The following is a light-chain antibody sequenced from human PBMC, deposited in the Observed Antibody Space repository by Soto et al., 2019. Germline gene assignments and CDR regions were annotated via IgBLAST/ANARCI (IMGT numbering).Light chain of an antibody. CDR2: RNN. CDR1: IIGSES. CDR3: AAWDDSLSGHV. Sequence: ELTQPPSVSVAPGQTARFTCGGDIIGSESVHWYQQLPGTAPKLLIYRNNQRPSGVPDRFSGSKSGTSASLAISGLRSEDEADYYCAAWDDSLSGHVFGTGTKVTVL. V-gene: IGLV1-47*01. J-gene: IGLJ1*01.